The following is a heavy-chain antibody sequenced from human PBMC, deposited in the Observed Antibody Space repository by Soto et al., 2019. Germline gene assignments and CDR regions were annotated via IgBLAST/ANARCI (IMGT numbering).Heavy chain of an antibody. CDR2: IGTAGDT. D-gene: IGHD3-10*01. CDR1: GFTVSSDY. CDR3: ARVRFGEFDY. J-gene: IGHJ4*02. V-gene: IGHV3-13*01. Sequence: GGSLRLSCAASGFTVSSDYMSWVRQAPGKGLEWVSVIGTAGDTYYPGSVKGRFTISRENAKNSLYLQMNSLRAGDTAVYYCARVRFGEFDYWGQGTLVTVSS.